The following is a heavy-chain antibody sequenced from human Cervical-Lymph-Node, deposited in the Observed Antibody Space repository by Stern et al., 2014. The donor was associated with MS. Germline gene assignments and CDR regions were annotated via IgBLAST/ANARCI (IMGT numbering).Heavy chain of an antibody. CDR1: GFTFSSYS. J-gene: IGHJ4*02. CDR3: ARGFFSYGYDFDY. CDR2: ISILSSYI. Sequence: EVKLLESGGGLVKPGGSLRLSCAASGFTFSSYSMNWVRQAPGKGLVWVSFISILSSYIYYADSVKVRFTISRDNAKNSLYLQMNSLRAEDTAVYYCARGFFSYGYDFDYWGQGTLVTVSS. D-gene: IGHD5-18*01. V-gene: IGHV3-21*01.